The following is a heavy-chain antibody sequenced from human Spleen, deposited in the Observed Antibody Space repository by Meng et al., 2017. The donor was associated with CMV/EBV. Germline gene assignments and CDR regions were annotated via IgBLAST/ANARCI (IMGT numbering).Heavy chain of an antibody. J-gene: IGHJ4*02. Sequence: SGFMFRSSAMHWVRQAPGKGLEWVAVISYDGRNKDNADSVKGRFTISRDNSKNTLYLHMDSLRAEDTAIYYCARGDGGYSFGSPIDFWGQGTLVTVSS. D-gene: IGHD5-18*01. CDR1: GFMFRSSA. V-gene: IGHV3-30*04. CDR2: ISYDGRNK. CDR3: ARGDGGYSFGSPIDF.